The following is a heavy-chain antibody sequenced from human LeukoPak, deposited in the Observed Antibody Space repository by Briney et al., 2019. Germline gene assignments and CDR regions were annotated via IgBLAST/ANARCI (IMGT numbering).Heavy chain of an antibody. D-gene: IGHD3-10*01. V-gene: IGHV3-30*01. Sequence: TGGSLRLSCAASGFTFSSYAMHWVRQAPGKGLEWVALISFDGGYTYYEDSVKGGISISRDNSEYTLYLQLNSLRAEDTAVYYCARDSTYYYESGSSGPHYFDSWGQGTLVTVSS. CDR2: ISFDGGYT. J-gene: IGHJ4*02. CDR3: ARDSTYYYESGSSGPHYFDS. CDR1: GFTFSSYA.